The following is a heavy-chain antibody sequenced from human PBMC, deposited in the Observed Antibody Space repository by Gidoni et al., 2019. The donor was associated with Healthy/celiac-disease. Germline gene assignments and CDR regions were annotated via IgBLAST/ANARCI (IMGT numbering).Heavy chain of an antibody. D-gene: IGHD6-13*01. CDR3: ARGDRIAAAGTPDY. V-gene: IGHV3-33*01. J-gene: IGHJ4*02. CDR1: GFTFSSYG. Sequence: QVQLVESGGGVVQPGRSLRLSCSASGFTFSSYGMHWVRQAPGKGLEWVAVIWYDGSNKYYAESVKGRFTISRDNSKNTLYLQMNSLRAEDTAVYYCARGDRIAAAGTPDYWGQGTLVTVSS. CDR2: IWYDGSNK.